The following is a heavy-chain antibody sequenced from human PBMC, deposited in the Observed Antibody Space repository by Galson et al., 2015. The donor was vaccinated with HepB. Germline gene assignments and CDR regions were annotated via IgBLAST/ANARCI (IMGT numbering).Heavy chain of an antibody. CDR1: GYTFTSYY. CDR3: ARTAAGTRNWFDP. CDR2: INPSGGST. V-gene: IGHV1-46*01. Sequence: SVKVSCKASGYTFTSYYMHWVRQAPGQGLEWMGIINPSGGSTSYAQKFQGRVTMTRDTATSTVYMELSSLRSEDTAVYYCARTAAGTRNWFDPWGQGTLVTVSS. J-gene: IGHJ5*02. D-gene: IGHD6-13*01.